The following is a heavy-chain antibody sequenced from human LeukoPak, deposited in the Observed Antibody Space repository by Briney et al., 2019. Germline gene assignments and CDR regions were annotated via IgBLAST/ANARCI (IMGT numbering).Heavy chain of an antibody. CDR1: GYSISSSNW. D-gene: IGHD3-22*01. Sequence: SDTLSLTCAVSGYSISSSNWWGWIRQPPGKGLEWIGYIYYSGSTYYNPSLKSRVTMSVDTSKNQFSLKLSSVTAVDTDVYYCARAGRDYYDSSGSLKDAFDIWGQGTMVTVSS. CDR3: ARAGRDYYDSSGSLKDAFDI. J-gene: IGHJ3*02. V-gene: IGHV4-28*03. CDR2: IYYSGST.